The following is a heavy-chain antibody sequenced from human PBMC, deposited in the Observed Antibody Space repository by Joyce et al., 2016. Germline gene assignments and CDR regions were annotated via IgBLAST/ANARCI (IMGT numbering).Heavy chain of an antibody. CDR1: GYTFRTYT. CDR3: AVAATGAGDCFDS. J-gene: IGHJ5*01. CDR2: LNTYTWNP. D-gene: IGHD6-13*01. Sequence: QVQLVQSGSELKKPGASVKVSCKASGYTFRTYTMNWVRQAPGQGPEWMGWLNTYTWNPTYAQAFTGRFVFALDTSVSTAYRQISNLKAEDTAVYYCAVAATGAGDCFDSWGQGTLVTVSS. V-gene: IGHV7-4-1*02.